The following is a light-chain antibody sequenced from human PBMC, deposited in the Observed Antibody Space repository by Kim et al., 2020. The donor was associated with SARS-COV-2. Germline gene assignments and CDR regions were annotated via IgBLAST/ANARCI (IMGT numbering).Light chain of an antibody. J-gene: IGKJ1*01. V-gene: IGKV3-20*01. CDR3: QQYGSSPPT. CDR2: DAS. Sequence: EFVLTQSTGTLSLSPGERATLSCRASQSVTSSYLAWYQQRPGQAPRLLMYDASNRATGIPDRFSGSGSGTDFTLTIRRLEPEDFSVYYCQQYGSSPPTFGQGTKVYIK. CDR1: QSVTSSY.